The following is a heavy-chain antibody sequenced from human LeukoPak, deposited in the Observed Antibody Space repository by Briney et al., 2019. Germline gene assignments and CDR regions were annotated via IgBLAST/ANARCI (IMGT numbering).Heavy chain of an antibody. D-gene: IGHD5-12*01. V-gene: IGHV4-61*01. J-gene: IGHJ6*03. CDR3: ARGYSGYDSYYYYYYYMDV. CDR1: GGSVGSDTYS. CDR2: IYYSGRT. Sequence: SETLSLTCAVSGGSVGSDTYSWSWIRQPPGKGLEWIGYIYYSGRTYYNPSLKSRVTVSVDTPKNQFSLKLSSVTAADTAVYYCARGYSGYDSYYYYYYYMDVWGKGTTVTVSS.